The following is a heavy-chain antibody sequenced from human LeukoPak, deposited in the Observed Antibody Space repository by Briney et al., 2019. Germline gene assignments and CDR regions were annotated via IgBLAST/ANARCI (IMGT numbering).Heavy chain of an antibody. V-gene: IGHV1-3*01. J-gene: IGHJ4*02. Sequence: ASVKVSCKASGYTFTSYAMHWVRQAPGQRLEWMGWINAGNGNTKYSQKFQGRVTITRDTSASTAYMELSSLRSEDTAVYYCARVVSWYHYSDYWGQGALVTVSS. CDR1: GYTFTSYA. D-gene: IGHD6-13*01. CDR3: ARVVSWYHYSDY. CDR2: INAGNGNT.